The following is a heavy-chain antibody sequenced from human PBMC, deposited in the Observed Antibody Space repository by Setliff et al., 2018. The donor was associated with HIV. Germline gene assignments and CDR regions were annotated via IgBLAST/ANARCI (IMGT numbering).Heavy chain of an antibody. CDR2: IKSDGSYT. CDR1: GFTFSSYW. Sequence: GGSLRLSCAASGFTFSSYWMHWVRQAPGKGLVWVSRIKSDGSYTSYADSAKGRFTISRDKSKNTLYLQLNSLRAEDTAVYYCAKHECSGGCYYYMDVWGKGIMVTVSS. D-gene: IGHD2-15*01. J-gene: IGHJ6*03. CDR3: AKHECSGGCYYYMDV. V-gene: IGHV3-74*01.